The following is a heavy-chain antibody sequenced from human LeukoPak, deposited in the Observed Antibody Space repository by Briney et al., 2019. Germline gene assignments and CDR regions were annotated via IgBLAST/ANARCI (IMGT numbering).Heavy chain of an antibody. CDR1: GFTSTNAW. Sequence: GGSLRLSCAASGFTSTNAWMNWVRQAPGKGLEWVGRIKSKTDGGTTDYAAPVKGRFTISRDDSKNTLYPQMNSLKTEDTAVYYCTTTPTKYYDFWSAYNDYWGQGTLVTVSS. D-gene: IGHD3-3*01. CDR2: IKSKTDGGTT. CDR3: TTTPTKYYDFWSAYNDY. J-gene: IGHJ4*02. V-gene: IGHV3-15*07.